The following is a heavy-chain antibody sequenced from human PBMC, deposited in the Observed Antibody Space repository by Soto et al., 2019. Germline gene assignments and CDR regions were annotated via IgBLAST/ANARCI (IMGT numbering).Heavy chain of an antibody. CDR1: GFTFSSYW. CDR3: ARYCSSYEILTGRSDAFDI. CDR2: IKQDGSAK. D-gene: IGHD3-9*01. V-gene: IGHV3-7*01. Sequence: PGGSLRLSCAASGFTFSSYWMSWVRQAPGTGLQWVANIKQDGSAKYYVDSVEGRFTISRDNAKNSMYLQMSSLRVEDTALYYCARYCSSYEILTGRSDAFDIWGQGTMVTVS. J-gene: IGHJ3*02.